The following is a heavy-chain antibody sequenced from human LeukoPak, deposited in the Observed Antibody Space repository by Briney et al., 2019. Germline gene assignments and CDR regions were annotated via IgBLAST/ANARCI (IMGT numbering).Heavy chain of an antibody. V-gene: IGHV1-18*01. D-gene: IGHD3-9*01. J-gene: IGHJ4*02. Sequence: ASVKVSCKASGYTFTSYGISWVRQAPGQGLEWMGWISAYNGNTNYAQKLQGRVTMTTDTSTSTAYMELRSLRAEDTAVYYCAREDYFDWSPLFDYWGQGTRVTVSS. CDR1: GYTFTSYG. CDR3: AREDYFDWSPLFDY. CDR2: ISAYNGNT.